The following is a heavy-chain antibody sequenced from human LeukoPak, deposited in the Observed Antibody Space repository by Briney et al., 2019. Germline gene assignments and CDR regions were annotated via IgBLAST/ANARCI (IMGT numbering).Heavy chain of an antibody. D-gene: IGHD6-13*01. Sequence: SETLSLTCTVSGGSISSSSYYWAWIRQPPGKGLEWIGSVSYNGGTSYTPSLKSRVTMSVDTSKNQFSLKLSSVTAADTAVYYCARGIAAASERAFDIWGQGTMVTVSS. CDR2: VSYNGGT. J-gene: IGHJ3*02. V-gene: IGHV4-39*07. CDR3: ARGIAAASERAFDI. CDR1: GGSISSSSYY.